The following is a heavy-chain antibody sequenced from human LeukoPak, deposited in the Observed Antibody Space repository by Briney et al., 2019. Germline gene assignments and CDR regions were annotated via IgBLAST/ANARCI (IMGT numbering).Heavy chain of an antibody. CDR1: GFTFSSYA. D-gene: IGHD4-23*01. CDR2: ISYDGSNK. CDR3: AKSLDYGGNRARLDF. V-gene: IGHV3-30*04. Sequence: GGSLRLSCAASGFTFSSYAMHWVRQAPGKGLEWVAVISYDGSNKYYADSVKGRFTVSRDNSKNTLHLQMNSLRVDDTAVYYCAKSLDYGGNRARLDFWGQGTLVTVSS. J-gene: IGHJ4*02.